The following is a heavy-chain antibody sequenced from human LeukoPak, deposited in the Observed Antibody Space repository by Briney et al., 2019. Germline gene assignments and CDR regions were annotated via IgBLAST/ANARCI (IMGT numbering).Heavy chain of an antibody. CDR3: ARAQPTAMVDY. CDR2: LFSSGTT. Sequence: SETLSLTCTVSGGSFSSGDYSWNWIRQPAGQGLEWIGRLFSSGTTNYNPSLKSRVTISGDTSNNQFSLKLTSVTAADTAVYYCARAQPTAMVDYWGQGTLVTVSS. V-gene: IGHV4-61*02. CDR1: GGSFSSGDYS. D-gene: IGHD5-18*01. J-gene: IGHJ4*02.